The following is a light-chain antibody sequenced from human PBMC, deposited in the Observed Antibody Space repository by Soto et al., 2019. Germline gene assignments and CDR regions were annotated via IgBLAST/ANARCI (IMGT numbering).Light chain of an antibody. V-gene: IGKV3-11*01. CDR3: QQRMHWPPIT. CDR1: QSISSY. J-gene: IGKJ5*01. CDR2: DTS. Sequence: EVVLTQSPATLSLSPGERATLSCRASQSISSYLVWYQQKPGQAPRLLIYDTSNRATGIPARFSGSGSGTDFTLTINSLEPEDFAVYYCQQRMHWPPITFGQGTRLEIK.